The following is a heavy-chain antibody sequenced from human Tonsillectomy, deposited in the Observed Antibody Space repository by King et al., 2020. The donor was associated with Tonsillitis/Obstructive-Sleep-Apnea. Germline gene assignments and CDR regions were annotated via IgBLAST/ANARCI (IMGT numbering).Heavy chain of an antibody. Sequence: VTLKESGPALVKPTQTLTLTCSFSGFSLTTYGMCVSWIRQPPGKALEWLALIDWDDDKFYSTSLKSRLTISKDDSKNQVVLTMTNMDPFDTATYFCARISSSYHEFSGYYWDTYHLWGQGAVVTVSS. CDR2: IDWDDDK. J-gene: IGHJ3*01. V-gene: IGHV2-70*01. CDR1: GFSLTTYGMC. CDR3: ARISSSYHEFSGYYWDTYHL. D-gene: IGHD3-22*01.